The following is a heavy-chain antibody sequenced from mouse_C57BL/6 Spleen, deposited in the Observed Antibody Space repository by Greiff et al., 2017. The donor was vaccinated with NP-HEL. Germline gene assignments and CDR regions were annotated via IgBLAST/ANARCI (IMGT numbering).Heavy chain of an antibody. CDR3: ARGGIYYDYDEGFAY. CDR1: GYTFTSYW. D-gene: IGHD2-4*01. CDR2: IYPGSGST. Sequence: VQLQQSGAELVKPGASVKMSCKASGYTFTSYWITWVKQRPGQGLEWIGDIYPGSGSTNYNEKFKSKATLTVDKSSSTAYMQLSSLTSEDSAVYDWARGGIYYDYDEGFAYWGQGTLVTVSA. V-gene: IGHV1-55*01. J-gene: IGHJ3*01.